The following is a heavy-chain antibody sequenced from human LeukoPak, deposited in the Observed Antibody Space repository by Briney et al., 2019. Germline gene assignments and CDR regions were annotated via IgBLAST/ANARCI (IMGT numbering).Heavy chain of an antibody. D-gene: IGHD3-10*01. CDR1: GGTFSSYA. CDR2: IIPILGIA. Sequence: SVKVSCKASGGTFSSYAISWVRQAPGQGLEWMGRIIPILGIANYAQKFQGRVTITADKSTSTAYMELSSLRSEDTAVYYCAKIVRGSGSYPQFDYWGQGTLVTVSS. J-gene: IGHJ4*02. V-gene: IGHV1-69*04. CDR3: AKIVRGSGSYPQFDY.